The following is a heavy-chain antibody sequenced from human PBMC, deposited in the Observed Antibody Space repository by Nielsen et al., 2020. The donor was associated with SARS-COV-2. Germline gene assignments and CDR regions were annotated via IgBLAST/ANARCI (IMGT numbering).Heavy chain of an antibody. Sequence: GESLKISCAASGFTFSSYWMSWVRQAPGKGLEWVANIKQDGSEKYYVDSVKGRFTISRDNAKNSLYLQMNSLRAEDTAVYYCARDGGGYTAMVMYYFDYWGQGTLVTVSS. CDR2: IKQDGSEK. D-gene: IGHD5-18*01. J-gene: IGHJ4*02. CDR3: ARDGGGYTAMVMYYFDY. CDR1: GFTFSSYW. V-gene: IGHV3-7*03.